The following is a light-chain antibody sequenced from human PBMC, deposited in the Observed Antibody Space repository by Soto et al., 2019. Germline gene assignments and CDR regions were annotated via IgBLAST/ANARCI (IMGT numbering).Light chain of an antibody. J-gene: IGKJ4*01. CDR3: QQYGSSSLS. V-gene: IGKV3-20*01. Sequence: EMVLTQSPGTLSLSPGERATLSCRASQSVSSSFLGWYQQKPGHAPRLLIFAASRTPPGIPDPFGGSGSGTDFTLTISRLEPEDFAVYYCQQYGSSSLSFGGGTKVEI. CDR1: QSVSSSF. CDR2: AAS.